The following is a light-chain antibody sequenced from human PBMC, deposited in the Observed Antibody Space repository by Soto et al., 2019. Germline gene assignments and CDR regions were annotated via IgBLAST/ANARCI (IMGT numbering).Light chain of an antibody. V-gene: IGKV1-9*01. CDR3: QQTNSYPQIT. CDR1: QGISSY. CDR2: AAS. J-gene: IGKJ5*01. Sequence: DIQLTQSPSFLSASVGDRVTITCRASQGISSYLAWYQQKPGKAPKLLIYAASTLQSGVPSRFSGSGSGTEFTLTISSLQPEDFATYYCQQTNSYPQITFGQGTRLEIK.